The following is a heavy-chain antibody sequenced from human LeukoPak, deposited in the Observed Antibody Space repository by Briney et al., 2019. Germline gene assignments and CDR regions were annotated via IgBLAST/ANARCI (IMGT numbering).Heavy chain of an antibody. Sequence: GGSLRLSCSASGFTFSSYAMYWVRQAPGKGLEYVSAISSNGGSTYYADSVKGRFTISRDNSKNTLYLQMSSLRAEDTAVYYCVKRESTVGYYYGMDVWGQGTTVTVSS. CDR2: ISSNGGST. J-gene: IGHJ6*02. CDR1: GFTFSSYA. D-gene: IGHD4-23*01. CDR3: VKRESTVGYYYGMDV. V-gene: IGHV3-64D*06.